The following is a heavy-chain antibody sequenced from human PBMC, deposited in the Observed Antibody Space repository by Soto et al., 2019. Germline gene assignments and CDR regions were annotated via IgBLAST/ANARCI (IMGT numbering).Heavy chain of an antibody. CDR3: ARREFVNPKVYIVPSSYYYGMDV. CDR1: GGTFSSYA. J-gene: IGHJ6*02. CDR2: IIPIFGTA. D-gene: IGHD2-8*01. Sequence: ASVKVSCKASGGTFSSYAISWVRQAPGQGLEWMGGIIPIFGTANYAQKFQGRVTITADESTSTAYMELSSLRSEDTAVYYCARREFVNPKVYIVPSSYYYGMDVWGQGTTVTVSS. V-gene: IGHV1-69*13.